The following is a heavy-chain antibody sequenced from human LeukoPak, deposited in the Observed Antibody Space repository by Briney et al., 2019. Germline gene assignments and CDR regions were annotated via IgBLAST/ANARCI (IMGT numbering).Heavy chain of an antibody. Sequence: ASVKVSCKASGYTFTSYAMNWVRQAPGQGLEWMGWINPNTGNPTYAQGLTGRFVFSLDTSVSTAYLQITSLKADDAAVYYCARAYQRLGELSLPDYWGQGTLVTVSS. D-gene: IGHD3-16*02. J-gene: IGHJ4*02. CDR1: GYTFTSYA. V-gene: IGHV7-4-1*02. CDR3: ARAYQRLGELSLPDY. CDR2: INPNTGNP.